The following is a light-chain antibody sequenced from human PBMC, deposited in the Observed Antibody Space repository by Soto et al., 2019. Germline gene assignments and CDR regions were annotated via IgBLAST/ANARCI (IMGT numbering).Light chain of an antibody. J-gene: IGLJ1*01. CDR1: SSNIGAGFD. CDR2: HIT. V-gene: IGLV1-40*03. Sequence: QSALTQPPSVSGAPGQTVTVSCTGSSSNIGAGFDVHWYQLAPGGAPRLLIYHITNRPSGVPDRFSGSKSGASASLAITGLQAEDEADYYCQSYDSDLTESYVFGTGTKVTVL. CDR3: QSYDSDLTESYV.